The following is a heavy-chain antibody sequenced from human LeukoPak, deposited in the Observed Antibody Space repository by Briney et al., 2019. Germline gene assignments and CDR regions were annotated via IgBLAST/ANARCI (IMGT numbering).Heavy chain of an antibody. V-gene: IGHV4-34*01. D-gene: IGHD4-23*01. CDR2: INHSGST. CDR3: ARYVGGTYNFDY. J-gene: IGHJ4*02. Sequence: SETLSLTCAVYGGSFSGYYWSWIRQPPGKGLEWIGEINHSGSTNYNPSLKSRVTISVDTSKNQFSLKLSSVTAADTAVYYCARYVGGTYNFDYWGQGTLVIVSS. CDR1: GGSFSGYY.